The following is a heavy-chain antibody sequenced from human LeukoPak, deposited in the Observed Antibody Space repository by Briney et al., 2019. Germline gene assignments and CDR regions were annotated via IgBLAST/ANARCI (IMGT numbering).Heavy chain of an antibody. D-gene: IGHD6-13*01. V-gene: IGHV4-61*02. CDR3: ARVPRIAAAGRDY. Sequence: SQTLSLTCTVSGGSISSGSYYWSWIRQPAGKGLEWIGRIYTSGSTNYNPSLESRVTISVDTSKNQFSLKLSSVTAADTAVYYCARVPRIAAAGRDYWGQGTLVTVSS. J-gene: IGHJ4*02. CDR2: IYTSGST. CDR1: GGSISSGSYY.